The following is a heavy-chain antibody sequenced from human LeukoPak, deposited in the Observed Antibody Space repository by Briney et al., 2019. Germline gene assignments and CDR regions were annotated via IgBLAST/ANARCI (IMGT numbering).Heavy chain of an antibody. V-gene: IGHV1-18*01. CDR1: GYSFTSYG. CDR3: ARGVTGRYCSSTSCHWRAWFDP. D-gene: IGHD2-2*01. J-gene: IGHJ5*02. CDR2: ISGYNANT. Sequence: ASVKVSCKASGYSFTSYGISWVRQAPGQGLEWVGWISGYNANTNYAQNFPDRVTMTTDTSTSTVYMELRSLRSDDTAVYYCARGVTGRYCSSTSCHWRAWFDPWGQGTLVTVSS.